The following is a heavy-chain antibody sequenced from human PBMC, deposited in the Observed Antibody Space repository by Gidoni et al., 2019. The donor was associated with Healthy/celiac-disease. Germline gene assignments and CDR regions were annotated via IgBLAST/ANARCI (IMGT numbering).Heavy chain of an antibody. D-gene: IGHD5-12*01. CDR2: IYYSGST. Sequence: QLQLQESCPGLVKPSETLSLTCTVSGGSISSSSYYWGWIRQPPGKGLEWIGSIYYSGSTSYNPSLKSRVTISVDTSKNQFSLKLSSVTAADTAVYYCASQGRWLQPYWGQGTLVTVSS. CDR3: ASQGRWLQPY. V-gene: IGHV4-39*01. J-gene: IGHJ4*02. CDR1: GGSISSSSYY.